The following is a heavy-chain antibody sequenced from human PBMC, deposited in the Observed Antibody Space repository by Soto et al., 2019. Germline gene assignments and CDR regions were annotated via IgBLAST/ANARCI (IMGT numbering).Heavy chain of an antibody. CDR1: GGSFSGYY. CDR3: ARGSAFIGLDY. V-gene: IGHV4-34*01. J-gene: IGHJ4*02. D-gene: IGHD1-26*01. CDR2: INHSGST. Sequence: PSETLSLTCAVYGGSFSGYYWSWIRQPPGKGLEWIGEINHSGSTNYNPSLKSRVTISVDTSKNQFSLKLTSVTAEDTAIYYCARGSAFIGLDYWGQGTPVTVSS.